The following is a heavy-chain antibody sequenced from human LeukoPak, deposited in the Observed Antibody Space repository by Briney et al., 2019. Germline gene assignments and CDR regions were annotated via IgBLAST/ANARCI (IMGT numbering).Heavy chain of an antibody. Sequence: PGGSLRLSCAASGFTFSSYAMSWVRQVPGKGLEWVSAISGSGGSTYYADSVKGRFTISRDNSKNTLYLQMNSLRAEDTAVYYCAKASLKQWLPPGPGYWGQGTLVTVSS. CDR3: AKASLKQWLPPGPGY. V-gene: IGHV3-23*01. CDR2: ISGSGGST. J-gene: IGHJ4*02. CDR1: GFTFSSYA. D-gene: IGHD6-19*01.